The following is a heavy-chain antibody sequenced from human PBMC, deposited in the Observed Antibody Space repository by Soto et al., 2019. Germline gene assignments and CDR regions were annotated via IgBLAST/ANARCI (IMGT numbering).Heavy chain of an antibody. CDR3: ARDSRVKPNWFDP. V-gene: IGHV4-59*01. Sequence: PSETLSLTSTVSGGSISSYYWSWIRQPPGKGLEWIGYIYYSGSTNYNPSLKSRVTISVDTSKNQFSLKLSSVTAADTAVYYCARDSRVKPNWFDPWGQGTLVTVS. J-gene: IGHJ5*02. D-gene: IGHD6-13*01. CDR2: IYYSGST. CDR1: GGSISSYY.